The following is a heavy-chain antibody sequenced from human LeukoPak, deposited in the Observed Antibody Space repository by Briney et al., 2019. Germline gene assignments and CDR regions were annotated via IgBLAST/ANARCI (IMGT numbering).Heavy chain of an antibody. Sequence: GGSLRLSCAASGFTFDIYAMHWVRQAPGKGLEWLAIISYDGSNKYYADSVRGRFTISRDNSKNTLSLQMNSLSADDTALYYCARAGTLCPLRSPHDYWGQGTLVTVSS. CDR3: ARAGTLCPLRSPHDY. CDR1: GFTFDIYA. V-gene: IGHV3-30*04. J-gene: IGHJ4*02. CDR2: ISYDGSNK. D-gene: IGHD4-17*01.